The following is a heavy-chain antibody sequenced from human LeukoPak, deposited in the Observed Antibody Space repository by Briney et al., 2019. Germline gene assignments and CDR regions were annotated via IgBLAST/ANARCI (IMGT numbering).Heavy chain of an antibody. CDR2: INWNSGNI. Sequence: GRSLRLSCAASGFTFDDYAMHWVRQAPGKGLEWVSGINWNSGNIGYADSVKGRFTISRDNSKNTLYLQMNSLRAEDTAVYYCAKEGGAAAGTGYYYYYMDVWGKGTTVTISS. V-gene: IGHV3-9*01. CDR1: GFTFDDYA. D-gene: IGHD6-13*01. CDR3: AKEGGAAAGTGYYYYYMDV. J-gene: IGHJ6*03.